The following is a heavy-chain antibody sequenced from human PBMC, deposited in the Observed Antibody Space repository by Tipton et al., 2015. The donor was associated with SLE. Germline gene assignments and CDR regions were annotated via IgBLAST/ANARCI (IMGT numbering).Heavy chain of an antibody. Sequence: TLSLTCTVSGGSIRSYYWSWIRQPPGKGLEWIGYIYSGGSTNYNPSLKSRVTISVDTSKNHFSLKLSSVTAADTAVYYCARVSDSSSHFFDYWGQGTLVTVSS. J-gene: IGHJ4*02. CDR2: IYSGGST. CDR1: GGSIRSYY. CDR3: ARVSDSSSHFFDY. V-gene: IGHV4-59*01. D-gene: IGHD6-6*01.